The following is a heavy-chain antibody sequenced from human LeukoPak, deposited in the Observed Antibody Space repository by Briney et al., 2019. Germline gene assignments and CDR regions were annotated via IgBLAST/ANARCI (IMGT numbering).Heavy chain of an antibody. CDR3: AKVDYYGSGSYLMGFDP. CDR1: GFTFSSYG. D-gene: IGHD3-10*01. CDR2: IRYDGSNK. Sequence: GGSLRLPCAASGFTFSSYGMHWVRQAPGKGLEWVAFIRYDGSNKYYADSVKGRFTISRDNSKNTLYLQMNSLRAEDTAVYYCAKVDYYGSGSYLMGFDPWGQGTLVTVSS. J-gene: IGHJ5*02. V-gene: IGHV3-30*02.